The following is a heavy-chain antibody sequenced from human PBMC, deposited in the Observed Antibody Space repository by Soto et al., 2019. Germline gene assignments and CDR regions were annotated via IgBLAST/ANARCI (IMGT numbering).Heavy chain of an antibody. CDR1: GYTFTSYD. J-gene: IGHJ6*03. V-gene: IGHV1-8*01. D-gene: IGHD2-8*01. CDR2: MNPNSGNT. CDR3: ARGHSLFTNGVCYYDYMDV. Sequence: ASVKVSCKASGYTFTSYDINWVRQATGQGLEWMGWMNPNSGNTGYAQKFQGRVTMTRNTSISTAYMELSSLRSEDTAVYYCARGHSLFTNGVCYYDYMDVWGKGTTVTVSS.